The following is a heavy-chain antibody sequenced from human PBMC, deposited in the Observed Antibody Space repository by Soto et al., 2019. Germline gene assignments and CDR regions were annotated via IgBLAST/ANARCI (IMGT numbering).Heavy chain of an antibody. J-gene: IGHJ5*02. D-gene: IGHD4-17*01. Sequence: ASVQVSCTASGYAFTDSYMDWVRQAPGQGFEWMRWINPKTGGTKSAQKIRGRVSMTRDTSISTAYMELSRLTSDDTAIYYCARGLELAVTTGSHGLDPWGQGTPVTVSS. V-gene: IGHV1-2*02. CDR3: ARGLELAVTTGSHGLDP. CDR1: GYAFTDSY. CDR2: INPKTGGT.